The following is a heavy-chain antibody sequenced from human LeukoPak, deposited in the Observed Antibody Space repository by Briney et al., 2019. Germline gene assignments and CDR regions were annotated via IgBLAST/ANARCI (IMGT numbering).Heavy chain of an antibody. CDR2: IYYSGST. CDR1: GGSISSYY. Sequence: PSETLSLTCTVSGGSISSYYWSWIRQPPGKGLEWIGYIYYSGSTNYNPSLKSRVTISVDTSKNQFSLKLSSVTAADTAVYYCARDLVAAASRGMDVWGQGTTVTVSS. J-gene: IGHJ6*02. V-gene: IGHV4-59*01. CDR3: ARDLVAAASRGMDV. D-gene: IGHD6-13*01.